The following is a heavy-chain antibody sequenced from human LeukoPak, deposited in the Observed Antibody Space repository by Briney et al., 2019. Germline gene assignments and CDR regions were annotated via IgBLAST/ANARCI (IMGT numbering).Heavy chain of an antibody. CDR2: INPSGGST. D-gene: IGHD1-7*01. CDR1: GYTFTSYY. CDR3: ASWNYSNYYYYYGMDV. V-gene: IGHV1-46*01. J-gene: IGHJ6*02. Sequence: ASVKVSCTASGYTFTSYYMHWVRQAPGQGLEWMGIINPSGGSTSYAQKFQGRVTMTRDTSTSTVYMELSSLRSEDTAVYYCASWNYSNYYYYYGMDVWGQGTTVTVSS.